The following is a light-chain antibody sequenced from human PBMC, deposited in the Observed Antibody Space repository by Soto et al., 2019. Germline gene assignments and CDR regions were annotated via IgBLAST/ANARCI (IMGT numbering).Light chain of an antibody. CDR1: NSDVGGYNY. Sequence: QSVLTQPPSAYGSTGQSVAISCTGTNSDVGGYNYVSWYQQHPGKAPKLMIYDVNKRPSGVPDRFSGSKSGNTASLTVSGLQAEDEADYYCSSYAGSTTFDVLGTGTKLTVL. CDR2: DVN. CDR3: SSYAGSTTFDV. V-gene: IGLV2-8*01. J-gene: IGLJ1*01.